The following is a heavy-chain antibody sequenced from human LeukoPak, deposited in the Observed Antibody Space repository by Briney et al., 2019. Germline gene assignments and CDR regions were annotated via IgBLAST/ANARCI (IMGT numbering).Heavy chain of an antibody. CDR3: ARARTTVTVRFDP. V-gene: IGHV4-34*01. CDR1: GGSFSGYY. CDR2: INHSGST. J-gene: IGHJ5*02. D-gene: IGHD4-17*01. Sequence: SETLSLTCAVYGGSFSGYYWSWIRQPPGKGLEWIGEINHSGSTNYNPSLKSRVTISVDTSKNQFSLKLSSVTAADTAAYYCARARTTVTVRFDPWGQGTLVTVSS.